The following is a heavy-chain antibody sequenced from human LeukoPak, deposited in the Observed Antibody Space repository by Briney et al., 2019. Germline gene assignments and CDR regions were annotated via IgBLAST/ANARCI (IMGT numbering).Heavy chain of an antibody. D-gene: IGHD3-9*01. CDR2: ISAYNGNT. Sequence: ASVKVSCKASGYTFTSYGISWVRQAPGHGLEWMGWISAYNGNTNYAQKLQGRVTMTTDTSTSTAYMELRSLRSDDTAVYYCARVGPNYYDILTGPEWFDPWGQGTLVTVSS. CDR1: GYTFTSYG. V-gene: IGHV1-18*04. J-gene: IGHJ5*02. CDR3: ARVGPNYYDILTGPEWFDP.